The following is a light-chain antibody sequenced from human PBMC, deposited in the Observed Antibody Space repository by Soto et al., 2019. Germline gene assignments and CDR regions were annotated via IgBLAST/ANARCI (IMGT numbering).Light chain of an antibody. CDR1: QNVYTW. CDR2: KAS. Sequence: DIPMTQSPSTLSASVEDRVTISCRASQNVYTWLAWYQQKPGKAPKFLMYKASVLETGAPSRFSGNGSGQNSTLTIGGRQPDDFETYYAHHYGGGKPFGRGTKL. J-gene: IGKJ2*01. V-gene: IGKV1-5*03. CDR3: HHYGGGKP.